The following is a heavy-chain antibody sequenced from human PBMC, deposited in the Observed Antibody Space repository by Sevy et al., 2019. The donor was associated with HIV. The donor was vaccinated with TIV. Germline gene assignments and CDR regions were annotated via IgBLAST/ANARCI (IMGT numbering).Heavy chain of an antibody. CDR1: GFTFSNAW. J-gene: IGHJ4*02. D-gene: IGHD4-17*01. Sequence: GGSLRLSCAASGFTFSNAWMSWVRQAPGKGLEWVSGINWNGGSTGYADSVKGRFTISRDNAKNSLYLQMNSLRAEDTALYYCARGYGDYDGGDYWGQGTLVTVSS. CDR2: INWNGGST. V-gene: IGHV3-20*04. CDR3: ARGYGDYDGGDY.